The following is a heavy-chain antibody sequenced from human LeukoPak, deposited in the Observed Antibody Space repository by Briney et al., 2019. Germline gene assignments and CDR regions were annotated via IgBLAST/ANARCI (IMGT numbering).Heavy chain of an antibody. CDR1: GGSISSGDYY. CDR2: IYYSGST. Sequence: SETLSLTCTVSGGSISSGDYYRSWIRQPPGKGLEWIGYIYYSGSTYYNPSLKSRVTISVDTSKNQFSLKLSSVTAADTAVYYCARDGDRDGYNRFDYWGQGTLVTVSS. CDR3: ARDGDRDGYNRFDY. J-gene: IGHJ4*02. D-gene: IGHD5-24*01. V-gene: IGHV4-30-4*01.